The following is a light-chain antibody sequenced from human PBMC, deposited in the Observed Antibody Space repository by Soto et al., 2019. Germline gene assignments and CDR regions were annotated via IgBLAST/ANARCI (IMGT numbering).Light chain of an antibody. V-gene: IGKV3-15*01. J-gene: IGKJ1*01. Sequence: EIVMTQSPATVSVSPGERATLSCRASQSVGSNLAWYHQKPGQAPRILIYGSSTRATGIPARFSGSGSGTEFTLTISSLQSEDFAFYFCQQYNNWPQTFGQGTK. CDR1: QSVGSN. CDR3: QQYNNWPQT. CDR2: GSS.